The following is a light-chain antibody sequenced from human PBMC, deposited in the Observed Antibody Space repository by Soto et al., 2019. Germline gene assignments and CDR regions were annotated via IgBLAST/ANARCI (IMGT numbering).Light chain of an antibody. CDR1: QSVSRSF. J-gene: IGKJ1*01. Sequence: EIVLTQSPGTLSLSPGQRVTLSCRASQSVSRSFLAWYQQKPGQAPRLLIYGASSRATGIPDRFSGSGSGTDFTLTISRLEPEDFAVYYCQQYDISPWTFGQGTKVEIK. CDR2: GAS. CDR3: QQYDISPWT. V-gene: IGKV3-20*01.